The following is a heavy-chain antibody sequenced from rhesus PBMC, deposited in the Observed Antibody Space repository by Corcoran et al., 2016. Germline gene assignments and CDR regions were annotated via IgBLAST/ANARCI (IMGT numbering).Heavy chain of an antibody. J-gene: IGHJ4*01. Sequence: QLQLQESGPGLVKPSETLSLTCAVSGYSISSGYGWSWIRQPPGKGLEWIGYISYSGSTSYNPSLKSRVTFSRATSKNQFSGKLSAVTAADTAVYDCARPGVSLYFDFWGQGVLVTVSS. CDR2: ISYSGST. D-gene: IGHD3-34*01. CDR1: GYSISSGYG. CDR3: ARPGVSLYFDF. V-gene: IGHV4-122*02.